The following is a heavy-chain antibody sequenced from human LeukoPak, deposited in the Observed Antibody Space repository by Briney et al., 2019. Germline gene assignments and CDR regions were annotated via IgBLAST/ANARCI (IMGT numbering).Heavy chain of an antibody. J-gene: IGHJ6*04. Sequence: GGSLRLSCAASGFTFSSYWMHWVRQAPGEGLVWVSRINSDGSSTSYADSVKGRFTISRDNAKNTLYLQMNSLRAEDTAVYYCARVLWPYYYYYGMDVWGKGTTVTVSS. D-gene: IGHD2-21*01. CDR3: ARVLWPYYYYYGMDV. V-gene: IGHV3-74*01. CDR2: INSDGSST. CDR1: GFTFSSYW.